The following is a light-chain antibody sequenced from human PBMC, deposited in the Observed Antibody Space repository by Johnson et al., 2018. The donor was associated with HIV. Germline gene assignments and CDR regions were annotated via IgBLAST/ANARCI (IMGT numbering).Light chain of an antibody. CDR3: GTWDSSLSSFYV. Sequence: QSVLTQPSSVSAAPGQKVTISCSGSSSNIGNNYVSWYQQVPGTAPKLLIYENNKRPSGIPDRFSGSRSGTSATLGITGLQTGDEADYYCGTWDSSLSSFYVFGTGTKVTVL. J-gene: IGLJ1*01. CDR1: SSNIGNNY. CDR2: ENN. V-gene: IGLV1-51*02.